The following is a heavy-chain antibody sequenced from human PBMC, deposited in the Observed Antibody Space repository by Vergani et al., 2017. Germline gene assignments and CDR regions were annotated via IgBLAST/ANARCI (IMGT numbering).Heavy chain of an antibody. CDR3: ATIGYRRWGYYFYY. J-gene: IGHJ4*02. CDR2: ICHSEDT. D-gene: IGHD2-2*02. CDR1: GDSISSNNC. Sequence: QVQLQESGPGLVKPPGTLYLTCAVSGDSISSNNCWTWVRQPPGKGLEWIGEICHSEDTKYSPSLKSRVTVSVDESKNLFSLRLNSVTDADTAVYYCATIGYRRWGYYFYYWVQGILVTVSS. V-gene: IGHV4-4*03.